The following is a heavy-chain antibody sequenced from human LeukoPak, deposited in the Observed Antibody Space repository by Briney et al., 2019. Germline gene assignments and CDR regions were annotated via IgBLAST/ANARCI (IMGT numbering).Heavy chain of an antibody. CDR3: ARGPKYSSSWFLFDP. V-gene: IGHV4-39*01. Sequence: SETLSLTCTVSGGSISSSSYYWGWVRQPQGKGLEWIGSIFYSGSTYYNPSLKSRATISVDTSKNQFSLKLSSVTAANTAVYYCARGPKYSSSWFLFDPWGQGTLVTVSS. CDR2: IFYSGST. D-gene: IGHD6-13*01. CDR1: GGSISSSSYY. J-gene: IGHJ5*02.